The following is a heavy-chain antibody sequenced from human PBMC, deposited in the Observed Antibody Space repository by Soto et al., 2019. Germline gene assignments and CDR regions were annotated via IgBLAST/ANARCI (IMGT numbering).Heavy chain of an antibody. CDR1: GYIINSNG. Sequence: QVQLVQSGSEVKKPGASVKVSCKASGYIINSNGISWVRQAPGQGLEWMGWISVYNGHINLAQRVQDRVTMTTDTSTSTTYMELRSLRSDDTAMYYCATHGSDNSAYDYWGQGTQVTVSS. V-gene: IGHV1-18*04. J-gene: IGHJ4*02. D-gene: IGHD3-22*01. CDR3: ATHGSDNSAYDY. CDR2: ISVYNGHI.